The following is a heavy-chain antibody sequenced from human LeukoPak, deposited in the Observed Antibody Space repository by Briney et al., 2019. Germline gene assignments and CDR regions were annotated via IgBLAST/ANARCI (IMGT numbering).Heavy chain of an antibody. CDR2: IYTSGST. Sequence: PSETLSLTCTVSGGSISSGGYYWSWIRQHPGKGLEWIGRIYTSGSTNYSPSLKSRVTMSVDTSKNQFSMKLSSVTAADTAVYYCARDRTRLHDAFDIWGQGTMVTVSS. J-gene: IGHJ3*02. CDR1: GGSISSGGYY. V-gene: IGHV4-61*02. CDR3: ARDRTRLHDAFDI.